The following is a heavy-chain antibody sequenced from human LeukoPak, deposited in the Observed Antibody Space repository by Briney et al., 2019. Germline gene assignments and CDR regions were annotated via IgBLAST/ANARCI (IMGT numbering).Heavy chain of an antibody. V-gene: IGHV1-2*02. CDR1: GYTFTDHY. CDR2: INPKSGDT. J-gene: IGHJ2*01. CDR3: GVHWGSGYYFDL. D-gene: IGHD7-27*01. Sequence: ASVKVSCKASGYTFTDHYVHWVRQTPGQGLEWMGWINPKSGDTNYAQKFQGRVTMTRDTSTVTAYMELSSLTSDDTGVYYCGVHWGSGYYFDLWGRGILVTVSS.